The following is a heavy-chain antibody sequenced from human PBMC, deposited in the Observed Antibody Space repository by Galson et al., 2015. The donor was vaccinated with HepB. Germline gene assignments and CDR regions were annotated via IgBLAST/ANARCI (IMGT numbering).Heavy chain of an antibody. CDR2: IGSESYNYAT. D-gene: IGHD3-22*01. Sequence: SLRLSCAGSGFTFSGSAMHWVRQASGKGLEWVGRIGSESYNYATAYTASVKGRFTISRDDSKNTAFLQMNSLRTEDTAVYYCVRMGGLSGYSSCWGQGTLVTVSS. CDR1: GFTFSGSA. V-gene: IGHV3-73*01. CDR3: VRMGGLSGYSSC. J-gene: IGHJ4*02.